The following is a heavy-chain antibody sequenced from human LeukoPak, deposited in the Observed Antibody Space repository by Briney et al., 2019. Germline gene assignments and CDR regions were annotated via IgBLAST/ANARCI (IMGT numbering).Heavy chain of an antibody. Sequence: PSETLSLTCTVSSGSTSSYHWSWIRQPPGKGLEWIGYIYYSGSTNYNPSLKSRVTISVDASENQFSLKLSSVTAADTAVYYCARAVTAYWYFDLWGRGALVTVSS. CDR2: IYYSGST. CDR1: SGSTSSYH. J-gene: IGHJ2*01. D-gene: IGHD2-21*02. CDR3: ARAVTAYWYFDL. V-gene: IGHV4-59*01.